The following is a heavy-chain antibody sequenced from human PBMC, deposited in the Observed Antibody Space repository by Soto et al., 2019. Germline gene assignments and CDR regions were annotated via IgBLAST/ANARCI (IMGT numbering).Heavy chain of an antibody. Sequence: ASVKVSCKVSGYTLTELSMHWVRQAPGKGLEWMGGFDPEDGETIYAQKFQGRVTMTEDTSTDTAYMELSSLRSEDTAVYYCATATYYDFWSGGWYFDCWGQGTLVTVSS. CDR3: ATATYYDFWSGGWYFDC. J-gene: IGHJ4*02. CDR2: FDPEDGET. D-gene: IGHD3-3*01. CDR1: GYTLTELS. V-gene: IGHV1-24*01.